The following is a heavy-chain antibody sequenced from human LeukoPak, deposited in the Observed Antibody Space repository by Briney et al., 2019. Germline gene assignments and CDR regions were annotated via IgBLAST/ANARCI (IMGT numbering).Heavy chain of an antibody. J-gene: IGHJ4*02. V-gene: IGHV3-30-3*01. D-gene: IGHD1-26*01. CDR3: ARDKAKVGPTNFDY. CDR2: ISYDGSNK. Sequence: GGSLRLSCAASGFTFSSYAMHGVRQAPGKGLAWVAVISYDGSNKYYADSVKGRFTISRDNSKNTLYLQMNSLRDEDTAVYYCARDKAKVGPTNFDYWGQGTLVSVSS. CDR1: GFTFSSYA.